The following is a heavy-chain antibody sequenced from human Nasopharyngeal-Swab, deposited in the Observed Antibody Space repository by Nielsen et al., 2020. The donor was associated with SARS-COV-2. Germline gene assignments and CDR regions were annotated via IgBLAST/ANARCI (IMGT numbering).Heavy chain of an antibody. CDR2: ISAYGNT. V-gene: IGHV1-18*01. Sequence: WVRQAPGQGPEWMGWISAYGNTNYAQKLQGRVTMTTDTSTSTAYMELRSLRSDDTAVYYCATLAAAGIGAFDIWGQGTMVTVSS. D-gene: IGHD6-13*01. CDR3: ATLAAAGIGAFDI. J-gene: IGHJ3*02.